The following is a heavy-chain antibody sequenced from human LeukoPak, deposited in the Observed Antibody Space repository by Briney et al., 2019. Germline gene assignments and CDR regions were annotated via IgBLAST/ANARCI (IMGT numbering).Heavy chain of an antibody. V-gene: IGHV4-4*02. D-gene: IGHD4-11*01. CDR3: ARTSTTVTTHVDY. J-gene: IGHJ4*02. CDR1: GGSISSSNW. CDR2: IYHSGST. Sequence: SGTLSLTCAVSGGSISSSNWWSWVRPPPGKGLEWIGEIYHSGSTNYNPSLKSRVTISVDTSKNQFSLKLSSVTAADTAVYYCARTSTTVTTHVDYWGQGTLVTVSS.